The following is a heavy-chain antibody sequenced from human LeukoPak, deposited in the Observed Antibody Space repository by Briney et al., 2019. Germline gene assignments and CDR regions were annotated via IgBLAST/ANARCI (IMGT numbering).Heavy chain of an antibody. CDR1: GYTLTELS. CDR2: FDPEDGET. CDR3: ATRNSSGWYAGGDFFDY. V-gene: IGHV1-24*01. D-gene: IGHD6-19*01. J-gene: IGHJ4*02. Sequence: ASVKVSCKVSGYTLTELSMHWVRQAPGKGLEWMGGFDPEDGETIYTQKFQGRVTMTEDTSTDTAYMELSSLRSEDTAVYYCATRNSSGWYAGGDFFDYWGQGTLVTVSS.